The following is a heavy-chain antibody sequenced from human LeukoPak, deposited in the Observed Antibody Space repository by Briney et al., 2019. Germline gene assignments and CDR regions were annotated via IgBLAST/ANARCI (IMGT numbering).Heavy chain of an antibody. CDR2: IDGGGGGT. Sequence: GGSLRLSCAASGFTFSSYSMNWVRQAPGKGLEWVSSIDGGGGGTQYADSVRGRFTISRDNSKNTLYLQMNSLGVEDTAFYYCARDLAYSRLDYWGQGMLVTVSS. D-gene: IGHD5-18*01. V-gene: IGHV3-23*01. CDR1: GFTFSSYS. J-gene: IGHJ4*02. CDR3: ARDLAYSRLDY.